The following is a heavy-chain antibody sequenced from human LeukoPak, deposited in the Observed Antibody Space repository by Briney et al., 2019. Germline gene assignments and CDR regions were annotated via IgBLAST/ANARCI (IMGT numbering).Heavy chain of an antibody. CDR3: ARLSRGVDYDFWSGYYNDWFDP. V-gene: IGHV4-59*08. CDR2: IYYSGST. Sequence: PSETLSLTCTVSVGSISSYYWRWIRQPPGKGLEGSGYIYYSGSTNYNPSLKSRVTISVDTSKNQFSLKLSFVTAADTAVYYCARLSRGVDYDFWSGYYNDWFDPWGQGTLVTVSS. CDR1: VGSISSYY. J-gene: IGHJ5*02. D-gene: IGHD3-3*01.